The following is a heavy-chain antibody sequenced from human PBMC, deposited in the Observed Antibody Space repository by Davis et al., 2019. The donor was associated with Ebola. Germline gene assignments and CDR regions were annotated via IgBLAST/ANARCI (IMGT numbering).Heavy chain of an antibody. D-gene: IGHD5-12*01. Sequence: GESLKISCAASVFRVTRNYMSWVRQAPGKGLELVSVIYGSGGTFYADSVKGRFTISRDNAKNSLYLKMNSLRAEDTAVYYWARDDIVATFDYWGQGTLVTGSS. V-gene: IGHV3-53*01. CDR2: IYGSGGT. J-gene: IGHJ4*02. CDR1: VFRVTRNY. CDR3: ARDDIVATFDY.